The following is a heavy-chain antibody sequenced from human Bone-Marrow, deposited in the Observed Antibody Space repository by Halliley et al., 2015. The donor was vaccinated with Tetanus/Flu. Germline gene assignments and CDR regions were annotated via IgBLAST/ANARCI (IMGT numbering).Heavy chain of an antibody. J-gene: IGHJ6*02. CDR1: GFSLSTNGMC. CDR2: TDWDDGK. CDR3: ARIQAVAGTRYYYSGMDV. V-gene: IGHV2-70*13. Sequence: LVKPTQTLTLTCTFSGFSLSTNGMCVSWIRQPPGKALEWLALTDWDDGKYYSTSLRTRLTISKDTSKNQVVLRMTNLDPVDTATYYCARIQAVAGTRYYYSGMDVWGQGTTVIVSS. D-gene: IGHD6-19*01.